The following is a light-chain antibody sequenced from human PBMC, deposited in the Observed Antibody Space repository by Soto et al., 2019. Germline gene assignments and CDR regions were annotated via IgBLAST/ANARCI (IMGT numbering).Light chain of an antibody. V-gene: IGLV2-18*02. CDR1: SSDIGSYNR. J-gene: IGLJ1*01. Sequence: QSSLTQPASVSGSPGQSVTISCTGTSSDIGSYNRVSWYQQPPGTAPKLINYEVNNRPSGVSSRFSGSKSGNTASLTISGLQAEDEADYYCSSYTRSSTYVFGTGTKLTVL. CDR2: EVN. CDR3: SSYTRSSTYV.